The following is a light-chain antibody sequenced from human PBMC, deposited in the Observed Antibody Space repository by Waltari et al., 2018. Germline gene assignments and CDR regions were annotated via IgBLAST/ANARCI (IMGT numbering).Light chain of an antibody. CDR3: QQYYSDPLT. CDR2: WAS. Sequence: DIVMTQSPDSLAVSLGERATINCKSSQRLLYSSNRENYLAWYQQKPGQPPKLLIYWASARESGVPDRFSGSGSGTDVTLTISNLQAEDAAVYHCQQYYSDPLTFGGGTKVEI. V-gene: IGKV4-1*01. CDR1: QRLLYSSNRENY. J-gene: IGKJ4*01.